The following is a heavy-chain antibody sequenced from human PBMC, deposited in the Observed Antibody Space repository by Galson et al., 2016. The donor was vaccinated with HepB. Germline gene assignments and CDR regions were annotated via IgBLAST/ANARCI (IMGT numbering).Heavy chain of an antibody. CDR1: GYIFTSYG. J-gene: IGHJ4*02. Sequence: SVKVSCKASGYIFTSYGISWVRQAPGRGLEWMGWLSVHNGNTKYAEKFQDRVTLTTDKSTSTASMELRSLRPDDTAVYYCARDLEWRYFGSGSSFFDYWGQGTLLTVSS. CDR3: ARDLEWRYFGSGSSFFDY. V-gene: IGHV1-18*01. D-gene: IGHD3-10*01. CDR2: LSVHNGNT.